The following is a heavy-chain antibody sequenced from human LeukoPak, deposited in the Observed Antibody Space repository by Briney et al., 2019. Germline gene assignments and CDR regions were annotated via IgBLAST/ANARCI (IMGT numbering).Heavy chain of an antibody. CDR1: GYTFTGYY. Sequence: ASVKVSCKASGYTFTGYYMHWVRQAPGQGLEWMGWINPNSGGTNYAQKFQGRVTMTRDTSISTAYMELSRLRSDDTAVYYCARVSAITIFGVVYGAFDIWGQGTMVTVSS. J-gene: IGHJ3*02. D-gene: IGHD3-3*01. V-gene: IGHV1-2*02. CDR3: ARVSAITIFGVVYGAFDI. CDR2: INPNSGGT.